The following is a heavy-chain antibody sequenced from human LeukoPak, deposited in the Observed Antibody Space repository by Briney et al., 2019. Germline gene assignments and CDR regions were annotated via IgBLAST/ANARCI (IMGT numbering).Heavy chain of an antibody. V-gene: IGHV1-69*05. CDR1: GGTFSSYV. CDR3: AVDPSIVVVPAAIPRDYSTFVDY. Sequence: GASMKVSCKASGGTFSSYVISWVRQAPGQGLEWMGGIIPIFGTANYAQKFQGRVTITTDESTSTAYMELSSLRSEDTAVYYCAVDPSIVVVPAAIPRDYSTFVDYWGQGTLVTVSS. J-gene: IGHJ4*02. D-gene: IGHD2-2*02. CDR2: IIPIFGTA.